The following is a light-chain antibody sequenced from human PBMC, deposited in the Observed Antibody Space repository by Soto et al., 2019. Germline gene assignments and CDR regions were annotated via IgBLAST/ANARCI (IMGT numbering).Light chain of an antibody. CDR1: ESRVYSDGDSY. J-gene: IGKJ5*01. CDR3: MQATHWPLT. CDR2: KAS. V-gene: IGKV2-30*01. Sequence: DVVLTQSPLSLPVTLGQPASISCRSSESRVYSDGDSYLNWFHXRPGQSPRRXIYKASNRASGVPDRFRGSGSGTDFTLKISRVEAEDVAMDYCMQATHWPLTFGQGTRLEIK.